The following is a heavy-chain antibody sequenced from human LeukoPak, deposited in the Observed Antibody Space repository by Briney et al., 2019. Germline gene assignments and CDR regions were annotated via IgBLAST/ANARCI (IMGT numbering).Heavy chain of an antibody. J-gene: IGHJ4*02. V-gene: IGHV1-69*13. CDR1: GYTFTGYY. CDR3: ARNVFSGYCSSTSCSPFDY. Sequence: SVKVSCKASGYTFTGYYMHWVRQAPGQGLEWMGGIIPIFGTANYAQKFQGRVTITADESTSTAYMELSSLRSEDTAVYYCARNVFSGYCSSTSCSPFDYWGQGTLVTVSS. CDR2: IIPIFGTA. D-gene: IGHD2-2*01.